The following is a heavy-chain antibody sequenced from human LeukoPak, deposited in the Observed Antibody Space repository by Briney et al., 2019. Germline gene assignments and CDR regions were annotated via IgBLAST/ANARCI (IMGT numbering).Heavy chain of an antibody. D-gene: IGHD2/OR15-2a*01. V-gene: IGHV3-30*18. J-gene: IGHJ4*02. CDR3: AKASSNYFYYFEY. CDR2: ISYDATNK. Sequence: QPGRSLRLSCAASGFNFTNYAMHWVRQAPGKGLEWVAVISYDATNKYYADSVKGRFTLSRDNSKNTLYLQTNTLRDEDTAVYYCAKASSNYFYYFEYWGQGTLVTVSP. CDR1: GFNFTNYA.